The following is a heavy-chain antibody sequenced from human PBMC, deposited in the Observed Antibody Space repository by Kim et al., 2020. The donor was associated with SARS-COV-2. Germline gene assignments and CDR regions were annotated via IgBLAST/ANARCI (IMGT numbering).Heavy chain of an antibody. CDR3: AREGIAAAGPPVEY. D-gene: IGHD6-13*01. J-gene: IGHJ4*02. Sequence: GGSLRISCTASGFTFSSYTLHWVRQAPGKGLEWVAVISYDGSNKYYADSVKGRFTISRDNSKNTLYLQMNSLRAEDTAVYYCAREGIAAAGPPVEYWGQGTLVTVSS. CDR1: GFTFSSYT. CDR2: ISYDGSNK. V-gene: IGHV3-30*04.